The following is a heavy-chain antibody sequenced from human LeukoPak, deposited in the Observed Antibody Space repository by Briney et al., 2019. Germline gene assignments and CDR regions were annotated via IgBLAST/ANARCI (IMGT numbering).Heavy chain of an antibody. Sequence: GGSARLSCSASGFSFRSFAMHWVRQAPGKGLEYVSSISSNGGSTYNTDSVKGRFTISRDNFKNTLFLQMSSMRAEDTAVYYCVKGSSYYYDSSGYYVDYWGQGTLVTVSS. CDR2: ISSNGGST. J-gene: IGHJ4*02. CDR1: GFSFRSFA. V-gene: IGHV3-64D*06. CDR3: VKGSSYYYDSSGYYVDY. D-gene: IGHD3-22*01.